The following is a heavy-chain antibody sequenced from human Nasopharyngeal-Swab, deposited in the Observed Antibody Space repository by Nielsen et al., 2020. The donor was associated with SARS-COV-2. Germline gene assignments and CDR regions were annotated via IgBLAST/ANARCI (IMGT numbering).Heavy chain of an antibody. Sequence: SETLSLTCTVSGDSIAYSTFYWGGIRQPPGKGLEWIGNIYYNGNTYQNPSLKSRLTISVDKSKNQFSLQLSSVTAADTAVYYCARNPPGYYDFIHYGMDVWGQGTTVTVSS. J-gene: IGHJ6*02. CDR1: GDSIAYSTFY. D-gene: IGHD3-3*01. CDR3: ARNPPGYYDFIHYGMDV. CDR2: IYYNGNT. V-gene: IGHV4-39*01.